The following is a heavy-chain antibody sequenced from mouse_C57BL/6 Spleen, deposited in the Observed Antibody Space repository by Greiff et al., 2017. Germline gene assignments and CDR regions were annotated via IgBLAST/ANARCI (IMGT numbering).Heavy chain of an antibody. J-gene: IGHJ3*01. D-gene: IGHD1-1*01. Sequence: QVQLQQPGAELVRPGSSVKLSCKASGYTFTSYWMDWVKQRPGQGLEWIGNIYPSDSETHYNQKFKDKATLTVDKSSSTAYMQLSSLTSEDSAVYYCASGRNYYGSSSFAYWGQGTLVTVSA. CDR2: IYPSDSET. CDR1: GYTFTSYW. CDR3: ASGRNYYGSSSFAY. V-gene: IGHV1-61*01.